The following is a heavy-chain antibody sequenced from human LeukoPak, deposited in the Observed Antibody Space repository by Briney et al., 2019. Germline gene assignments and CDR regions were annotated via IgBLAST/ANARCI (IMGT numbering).Heavy chain of an antibody. CDR2: ISWNTGTI. D-gene: IGHD6-19*01. CDR1: GFTFDDFA. J-gene: IGHJ4*02. V-gene: IGHV3-9*01. CDR3: ARDVAGRWPVYYFDY. Sequence: GGSLRLPCAASGFTFDDFAMHWVRQAPGKGLEWVSGISWNTGTINYVDSVKGRFTISRDNAKNSLYLQMNSLRPEDTAFYYCARDVAGRWPVYYFDYWGQGTLVTVSS.